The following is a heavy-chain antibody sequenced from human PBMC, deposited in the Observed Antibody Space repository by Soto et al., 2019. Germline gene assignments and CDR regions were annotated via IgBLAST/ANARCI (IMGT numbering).Heavy chain of an antibody. CDR3: ARTHASGIAAAGTRVSY. Sequence: EVQLVESGGGLVQPGGSLRLSCAASGFTFSSYWMHWVRQAPGKGLVWVSRINSDGSSTSYADSVKGRFTISRDNAKNTLYLQMNSLRAEDTAVYYCARTHASGIAAAGTRVSYWGQGTLVTVSS. CDR2: INSDGSST. CDR1: GFTFSSYW. J-gene: IGHJ4*02. V-gene: IGHV3-74*01. D-gene: IGHD6-13*01.